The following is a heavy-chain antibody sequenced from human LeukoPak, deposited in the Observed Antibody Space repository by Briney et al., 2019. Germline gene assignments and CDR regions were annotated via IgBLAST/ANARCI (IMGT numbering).Heavy chain of an antibody. D-gene: IGHD3-22*01. CDR3: AREPLGVTMIVGGFDY. J-gene: IGHJ4*02. Sequence: ASVKVSCKASGYTFTTYGITWVRQAPGQGLEWMGWISAYNGNTNYAQNFQGRVTMTTDTSTSTAYMELTSLRSDDTAVYYCAREPLGVTMIVGGFDYRGQGTLVTVPS. CDR1: GYTFTTYG. CDR2: ISAYNGNT. V-gene: IGHV1-18*01.